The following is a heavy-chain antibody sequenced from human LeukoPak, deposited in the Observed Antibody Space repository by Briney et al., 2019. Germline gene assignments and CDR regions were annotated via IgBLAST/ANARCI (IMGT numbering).Heavy chain of an antibody. J-gene: IGHJ5*02. CDR2: IKQDGSEK. CDR1: GFTFSSYW. CDR3: ARRIAVAATINWFDP. Sequence: GGSLRLSCAASGFTFSSYWMSWVRQAPGKGLEWVANIKQDGSEKYYVDSVKGRFTISRDNAKNSLYLQMNSLRAEDTAVYYCARRIAVAATINWFDPWGRGTLVTVSS. D-gene: IGHD6-19*01. V-gene: IGHV3-7*03.